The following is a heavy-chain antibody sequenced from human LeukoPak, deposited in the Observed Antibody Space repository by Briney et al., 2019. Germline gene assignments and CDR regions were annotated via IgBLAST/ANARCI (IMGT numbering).Heavy chain of an antibody. CDR3: ARATSYDILTGYSDY. CDR2: ISSSSSYI. V-gene: IGHV3-21*01. Sequence: GGSLRLSCAASGFTLSGYSMNWVRQAPGKGLEWVSSISSSSSYIYYADSVKGRFAISRDNAKKSLDLQMNSLRVEDTAVYYCARATSYDILTGYSDYWGQGTLVTVSA. J-gene: IGHJ4*02. D-gene: IGHD3-9*01. CDR1: GFTLSGYS.